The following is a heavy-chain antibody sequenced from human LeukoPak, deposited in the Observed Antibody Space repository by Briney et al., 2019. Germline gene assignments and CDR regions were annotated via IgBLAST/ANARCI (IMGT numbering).Heavy chain of an antibody. CDR1: GGSISSYY. V-gene: IGHV4-4*09. Sequence: SETLSLTCTVSGGSISSYYWSWIRQPPGKGLEWIGYTYTSGSTNYNPSLKSRVTISVDTSKNQFSLKLSSVTAADTAVYYCARQLGGIAAAGTSYFDYWGQGTLVTVSS. CDR2: TYTSGST. D-gene: IGHD6-13*01. CDR3: ARQLGGIAAAGTSYFDY. J-gene: IGHJ4*02.